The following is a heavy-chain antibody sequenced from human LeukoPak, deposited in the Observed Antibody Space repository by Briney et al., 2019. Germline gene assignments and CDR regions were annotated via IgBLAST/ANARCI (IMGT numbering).Heavy chain of an antibody. CDR1: GYSFTSYW. V-gene: IGHV5-51*01. D-gene: IGHD7-27*01. Sequence: GESLKIPCKGSGYSFTSYWIGWVRQMPGKGLEWMGIIYPGDSDTRYSPSFQGQVNISADKSISTAYLQWSSLKASDTAMYYCVRRTTGEYYFDYWGQGTLDTVSS. CDR2: IYPGDSDT. CDR3: VRRTTGEYYFDY. J-gene: IGHJ4*02.